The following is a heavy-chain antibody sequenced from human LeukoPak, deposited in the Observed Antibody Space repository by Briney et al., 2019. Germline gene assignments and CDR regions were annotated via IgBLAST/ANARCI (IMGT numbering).Heavy chain of an antibody. J-gene: IGHJ2*01. Sequence: GGPLRLSCAASGFTFSSYWMLCVRQAPGKGRVGVSRINSDGSSTSYADPVKGRFTISRDNAKNTLYLQLNRLRAEDTAVYYRARAGPCGGACYSRLDWYFDLWGRGTLLTVPS. V-gene: IGHV3-74*01. CDR3: ARAGPCGGACYSRLDWYFDL. CDR2: INSDGSST. CDR1: GFTFSSYW. D-gene: IGHD2-21*02.